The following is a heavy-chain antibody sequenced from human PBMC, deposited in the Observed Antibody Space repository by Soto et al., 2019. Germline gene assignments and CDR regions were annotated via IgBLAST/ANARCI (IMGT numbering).Heavy chain of an antibody. D-gene: IGHD2-2*01. J-gene: IGHJ4*02. Sequence: EVQLLQSGGGLVQPGGSLRLSCAASGFKFSNFAMRWIRQAPGKGLEWVSGINGGGGHTDYADSVKGRFTISRDNSKNTRYLQMSSLRAEDTAVYYCANAHWVYSSTWFFFDHWGQGTLVTVSS. V-gene: IGHV3-23*01. CDR3: ANAHWVYSSTWFFFDH. CDR1: GFKFSNFA. CDR2: INGGGGHT.